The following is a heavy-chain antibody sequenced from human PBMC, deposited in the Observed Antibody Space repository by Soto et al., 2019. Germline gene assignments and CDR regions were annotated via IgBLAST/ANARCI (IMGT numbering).Heavy chain of an antibody. CDR3: ARMVLGVIRLEY. CDR1: GGPISSCGYS. D-gene: IGHD3-10*01. J-gene: IGHJ4*02. CDR2: IYYSGRA. V-gene: IGHV4-31*02. Sequence: LSLTCTVSGGPISSCGYSWSWICQHPGEGLERIGYIYYSGRAYYNPSLKSRVKISVYTSKNQLSLKLRSVTGAFTAVYCSARMVLGVIRLEYWGQGTPVNVPS.